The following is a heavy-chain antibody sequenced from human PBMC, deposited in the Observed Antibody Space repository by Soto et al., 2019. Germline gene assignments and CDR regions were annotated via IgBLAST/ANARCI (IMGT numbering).Heavy chain of an antibody. J-gene: IGHJ6*02. CDR3: ARALTGYGMDV. Sequence: QAPGQGLEWMGWITTYNGNTEYAQKFQGRVTMTTDASTSTAYMELGSLRSDDTAIYYCARALTGYGMDVWGQGTTVTVSS. CDR2: ITTYNGNT. V-gene: IGHV1-18*01.